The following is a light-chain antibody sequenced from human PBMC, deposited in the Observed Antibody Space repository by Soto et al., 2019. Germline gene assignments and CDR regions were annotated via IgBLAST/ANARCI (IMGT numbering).Light chain of an antibody. CDR1: ISDVGGYNY. Sequence: QCLLTQAASVSGSPGQSITISCTGTISDVGGYNYVSWYQQHPGKAPKLMIYEVSDRPSGVSNRFSGSKSGNTASLTISGLQAEDEADYYCRSYTSSSILVFGTGTKVTVL. J-gene: IGLJ1*01. CDR2: EVS. V-gene: IGLV2-14*01. CDR3: RSYTSSSILV.